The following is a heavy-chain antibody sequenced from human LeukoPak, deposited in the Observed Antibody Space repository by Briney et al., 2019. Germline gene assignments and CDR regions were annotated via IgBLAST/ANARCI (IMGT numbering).Heavy chain of an antibody. CDR3: ARGEYCSSTSCYAGYYYYMDV. Sequence: GGSLRLSCAASGFTFSSYNMHWVRQAPGKGLEWVAFIRYDGSNKYYADSVKGRFTISRDNSKNTLFLQMNSLRPEDTAVHYCARGEYCSSTSCYAGYYYYMDVWGKGTTVTVSS. CDR2: IRYDGSNK. CDR1: GFTFSSYN. J-gene: IGHJ6*03. V-gene: IGHV3-30*02. D-gene: IGHD2-2*01.